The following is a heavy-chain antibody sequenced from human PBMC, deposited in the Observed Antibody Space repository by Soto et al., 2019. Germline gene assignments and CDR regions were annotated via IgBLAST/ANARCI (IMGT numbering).Heavy chain of an antibody. CDR3: ARDQDGLMVYALKDYYHYGMDV. J-gene: IGHJ6*02. CDR2: ISSSSSCI. V-gene: IGHV3-21*01. Sequence: GGSLRLSCAASGFTFSSYSMNWVRQAPGKGLEWVSSISSSSSCIYYADSVKGRFTISRDNAKNSLYLQMNSLRAEDTAVYYCARDQDGLMVYALKDYYHYGMDVWGQGTTVTVSS. CDR1: GFTFSSYS. D-gene: IGHD2-8*01.